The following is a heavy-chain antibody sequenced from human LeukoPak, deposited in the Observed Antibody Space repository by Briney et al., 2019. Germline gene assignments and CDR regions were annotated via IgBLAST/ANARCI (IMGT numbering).Heavy chain of an antibody. D-gene: IGHD1-26*01. CDR1: GYTLTELS. Sequence: ASVKVSCKVSGYTLTELSMHWVRQAPGKGLEWMGGFDPEDGETIYAQKFQGRVTMTEDTSTDTAYMELSSLRSEDTAVYYCATDGGNSVSYYASNYWGQGTLVTVSS. J-gene: IGHJ4*02. V-gene: IGHV1-24*01. CDR3: ATDGGNSVSYYASNY. CDR2: FDPEDGET.